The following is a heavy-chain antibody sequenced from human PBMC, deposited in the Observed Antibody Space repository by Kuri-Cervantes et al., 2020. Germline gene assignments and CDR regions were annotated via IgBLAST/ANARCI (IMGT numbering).Heavy chain of an antibody. Sequence: SVKVSCKASGGTFSSYAISWVRQAPGQGLEWMGGIIPIFGTANYAQKLQGRVTMTTDTSTSTAYMELSRLRSDDTAVYYCARSSRRIAAAGTRNWFDPWGQGTLVTVSS. J-gene: IGHJ5*02. CDR1: GGTFSSYA. V-gene: IGHV1-69*05. CDR3: ARSSRRIAAAGTRNWFDP. D-gene: IGHD6-13*01. CDR2: IIPIFGTA.